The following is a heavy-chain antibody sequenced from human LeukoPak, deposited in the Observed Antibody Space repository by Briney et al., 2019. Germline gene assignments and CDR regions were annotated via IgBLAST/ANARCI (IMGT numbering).Heavy chain of an antibody. D-gene: IGHD3-3*01. J-gene: IGHJ6*03. CDR1: GFTFGDYA. CDR3: TRITGYYYTAYYYYYMDV. Sequence: GGSLRLSCTASGFTFGDYAMSWVRQAPGKGLEWVGFIRSKAYGGTTEYAASVKGRFTISRDDSKSIAYLQMNSLKTEDTAVYYCTRITGYYYTAYYYYYMDVWGKGTTVTVSS. V-gene: IGHV3-49*04. CDR2: IRSKAYGGTT.